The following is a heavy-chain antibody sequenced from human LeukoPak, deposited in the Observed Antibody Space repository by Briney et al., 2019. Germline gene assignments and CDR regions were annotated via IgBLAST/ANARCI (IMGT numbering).Heavy chain of an antibody. J-gene: IGHJ3*02. Sequence: GGSLRLSCAASGFTFSGSAMHWVRQASGKGLEWVGRIRSKANSYATAYAASVKGRFTISRDDSKNTAYLQMNSLKTEDTAVYYCTRHGPRGYDFWSGYYDAFDIWGQGTMVTVSS. CDR2: IRSKANSYAT. V-gene: IGHV3-73*01. CDR3: TRHGPRGYDFWSGYYDAFDI. D-gene: IGHD3-3*01. CDR1: GFTFSGSA.